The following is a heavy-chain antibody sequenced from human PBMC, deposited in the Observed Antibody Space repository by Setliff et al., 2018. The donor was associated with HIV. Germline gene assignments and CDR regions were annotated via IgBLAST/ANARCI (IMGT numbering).Heavy chain of an antibody. V-gene: IGHV1-2*06. CDR1: GYTFTGYY. Sequence: ASVKVSCKASGYTFTGYYMHWVRQAPGQGLEWMGRINPNSGGTNYAQKFQGRVTMTRDTSISTAYMELSRLRSDDTAVYYCARDLVGATSFDYWGQGTLVTVSS. J-gene: IGHJ4*02. D-gene: IGHD1-26*01. CDR2: INPNSGGT. CDR3: ARDLVGATSFDY.